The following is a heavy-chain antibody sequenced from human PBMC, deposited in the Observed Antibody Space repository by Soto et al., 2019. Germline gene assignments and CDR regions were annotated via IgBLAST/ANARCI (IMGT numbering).Heavy chain of an antibody. J-gene: IGHJ5*02. D-gene: IGHD3-10*01. CDR2: IYYSGIT. CDR3: ARDSGPGRSSSTHFDP. V-gene: IGHV4-59*01. CDR1: GGLTSRCC. Sequence: GSGGLTSRCCWRGCREAPGKGLEWIGYIYYSGITKYSPSLKSRVTTSLDTSKNQFSLKLSSVAAADTAVYYCARDSGPGRSSSTHFDPSAQGPPLTVS.